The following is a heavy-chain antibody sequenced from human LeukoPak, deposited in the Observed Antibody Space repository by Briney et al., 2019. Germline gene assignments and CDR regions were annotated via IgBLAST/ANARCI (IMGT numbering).Heavy chain of an antibody. Sequence: GGSLRLSCAASGFTFSSYSMNWVRQAPGKGLEWVSYISSSSSTIYYADSVKGRFTISRDNAKNSLYLQMNSLRAEDTAVYYCARDRGPDYVRGSVDYWGQGTLVTVSS. V-gene: IGHV3-48*01. CDR1: GFTFSSYS. CDR3: ARDRGPDYVRGSVDY. CDR2: ISSSSSTI. D-gene: IGHD3-16*01. J-gene: IGHJ4*02.